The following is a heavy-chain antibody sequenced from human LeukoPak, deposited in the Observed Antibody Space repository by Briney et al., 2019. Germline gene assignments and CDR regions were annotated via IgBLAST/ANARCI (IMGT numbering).Heavy chain of an antibody. Sequence: SETLSLTCTVSGGSISSSSYYWGWIRQPPGNGLEWIGSIYYSGSTYYNPSLKSRVTISVDTSKNQFSLKLSSATAADTAVYYCARHFYDSSGYYYSDEGVYYFDYWGQGTLVTVSS. V-gene: IGHV4-39*01. CDR3: ARHFYDSSGYYYSDEGVYYFDY. D-gene: IGHD3-22*01. CDR1: GGSISSSSYY. J-gene: IGHJ4*02. CDR2: IYYSGST.